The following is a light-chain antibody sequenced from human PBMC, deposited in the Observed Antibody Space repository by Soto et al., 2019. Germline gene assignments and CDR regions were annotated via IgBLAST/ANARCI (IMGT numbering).Light chain of an antibody. V-gene: IGLV2-8*01. CDR2: EVT. CDR3: SSYTGGNPSYV. Sequence: QSALTQPPSASGSAGQSVTISCTGTSRDVGGFNFVSWYQKHPGKAPKLMIYEVTIRPSGVSDRFSGSKSGNTASLTVSGLQAEDEADYYCSSYTGGNPSYVFGTGTKVTVL. J-gene: IGLJ1*01. CDR1: SRDVGGFNF.